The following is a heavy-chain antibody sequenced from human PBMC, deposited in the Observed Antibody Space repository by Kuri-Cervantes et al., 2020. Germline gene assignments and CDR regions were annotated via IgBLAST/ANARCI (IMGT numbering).Heavy chain of an antibody. Sequence: ESLKISCTVSGGSISSYYWSWIRQPPGKGLEWIGYIYYSGSTNYNPSLKSRVTISVDTSKNQFSLTLRSVTAADTAIYYCARHGSSSSFPLDSWGQGTLVTVSS. CDR2: IYYSGST. CDR3: ARHGSSSSFPLDS. CDR1: GGSISSYY. V-gene: IGHV4-59*01. J-gene: IGHJ4*02. D-gene: IGHD6-6*01.